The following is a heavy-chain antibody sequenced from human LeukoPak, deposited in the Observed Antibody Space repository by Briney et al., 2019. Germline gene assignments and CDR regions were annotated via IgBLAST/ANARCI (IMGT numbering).Heavy chain of an antibody. V-gene: IGHV3-23*01. CDR1: GFTLINYA. CDR3: AREGYNWLPFDY. J-gene: IGHJ4*02. Sequence: GGSLTHTCAASGFTLINYARSWVGQARGKGLEWVWCDSCTGFSKHYTGSVKGRFTLSRHTSKNQLYLQMDSLRVDDTAFYYGAREGYNWLPFDYWGPGILVTAAS. D-gene: IGHD5-12*01. CDR2: DSCTGFSK.